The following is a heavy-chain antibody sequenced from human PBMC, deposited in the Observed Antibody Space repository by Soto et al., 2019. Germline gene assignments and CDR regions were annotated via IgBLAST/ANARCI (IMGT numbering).Heavy chain of an antibody. CDR3: ATDRLTEQQLGGYYHYALHL. Sequence: SETLSLTCTVFGGSISNDYWSWIRQPPGKGLEWIGYIYYTGSTTYNPSLKSRVTISVDTSKNQFSLKLSSVTAADTAVYYFATDRLTEQQLGGYYHYALHLWGQGTTVTVSS. V-gene: IGHV4-59*01. CDR1: GGSISNDY. J-gene: IGHJ6*02. D-gene: IGHD6-13*01. CDR2: IYYTGST.